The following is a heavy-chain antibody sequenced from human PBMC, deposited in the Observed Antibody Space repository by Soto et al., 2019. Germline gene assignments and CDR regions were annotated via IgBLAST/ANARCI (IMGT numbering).Heavy chain of an antibody. Sequence: SETLSLTCTVSGGSISSYYWSWIRQPPGKGLEWIGYIYYSGSTNYNPSLKSRVTISVDTSKNQFSLKLSSVTAADTAVYYFARQFPVAAGNYWFDPWGQGTLVTVSS. V-gene: IGHV4-59*08. D-gene: IGHD6-13*01. CDR1: GGSISSYY. CDR3: ARQFPVAAGNYWFDP. J-gene: IGHJ5*02. CDR2: IYYSGST.